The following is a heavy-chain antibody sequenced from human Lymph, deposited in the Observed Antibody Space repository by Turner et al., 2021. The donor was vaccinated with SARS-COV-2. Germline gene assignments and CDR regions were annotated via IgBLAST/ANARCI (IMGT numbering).Heavy chain of an antibody. CDR3: ARVGVRFEWSDGYHYYYAMDV. Sequence: EVQLVESGGGLVQPGGSLSPSCAASGFTFSSYWMSWVRQAPGKGLEWVANIKQDGSEKYYVDSVKGRFTISRDNAKNSLYLQMNSLRADDTAVYFCARVGVRFEWSDGYHYYYAMDVWGQGTTVTVSS. J-gene: IGHJ6*02. V-gene: IGHV3-7*03. CDR2: IKQDGSEK. D-gene: IGHD3-3*01. CDR1: GFTFSSYW.